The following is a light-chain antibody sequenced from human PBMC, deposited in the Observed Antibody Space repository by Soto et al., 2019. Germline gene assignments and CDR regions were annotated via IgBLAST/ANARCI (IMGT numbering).Light chain of an antibody. Sequence: IVLTQSPGTLSLSPGERATLSCRASQSVSSRLAWYQRKPGQAPSLIISGAYFRAPGTPDRFSGSGSGTDFTLTISRLEPEDLALYDGQNYAGGSPITGGQGTRLELK. CDR2: GAY. J-gene: IGKJ5*01. CDR1: QSVSSR. V-gene: IGKV3-20*01. CDR3: QNYAGGSPIT.